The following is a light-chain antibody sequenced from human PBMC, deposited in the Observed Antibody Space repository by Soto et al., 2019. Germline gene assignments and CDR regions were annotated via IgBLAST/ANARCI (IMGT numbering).Light chain of an antibody. CDR2: GAS. CDR1: QSVSSN. Sequence: EIVMTQSPATLSVSPGERATLSCRASQSVSSNLAWYQQKPGQAPRLLIYGASTWATGIPARFSGSGSGTEFTLTISSLQSEDFAVYYCQQYNNSPPYTFGQGTKLEIK. CDR3: QQYNNSPPYT. J-gene: IGKJ2*01. V-gene: IGKV3-15*01.